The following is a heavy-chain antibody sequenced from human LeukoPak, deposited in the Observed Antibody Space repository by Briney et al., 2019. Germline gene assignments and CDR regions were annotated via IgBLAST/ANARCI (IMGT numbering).Heavy chain of an antibody. D-gene: IGHD3-10*01. CDR3: ARAVRGLGDAFDI. CDR1: GVSISSSNW. J-gene: IGHJ3*02. V-gene: IGHV4-4*02. CDR2: IYHSGST. Sequence: PSETLSLTCAVSGVSISSSNWWSWVRQPPGQGLEWIGEIYHSGSTNYNPSLKSRVTISVDKSKNQFSLKLSSVTAADTAVYYCARAVRGLGDAFDIWGQGTMVTVSS.